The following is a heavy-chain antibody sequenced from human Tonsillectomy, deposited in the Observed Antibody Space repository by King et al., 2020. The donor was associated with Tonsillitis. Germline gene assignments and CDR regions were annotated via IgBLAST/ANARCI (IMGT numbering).Heavy chain of an antibody. Sequence: QLVQSGGGLVKPGGSLRLSCAASGFTFSDYYMSWIRQAPGKGLEWVSYISGSGGTIYYADSVKGRFTISRDNAKNSLYLQMESLRAEDTAVYYCAKTNAAPRYNTHWYTPYFWGQGTPGTV. CDR3: AKTNAAPRYNTHWYTPYF. CDR2: ISGSGGTI. D-gene: IGHD6-13*01. CDR1: GFTFSDYY. V-gene: IGHV3-11*01. J-gene: IGHJ6*01.